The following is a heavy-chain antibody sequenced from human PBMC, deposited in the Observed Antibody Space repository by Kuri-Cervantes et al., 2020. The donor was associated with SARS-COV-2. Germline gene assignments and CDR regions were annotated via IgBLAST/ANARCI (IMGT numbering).Heavy chain of an antibody. CDR1: GLTFSTYW. J-gene: IGHJ4*02. Sequence: GGSLRLSCAASGLTFSTYWMHWARQAPGKGLVWVSRINSDGSSRSYADSVKGRFTISRDNAKNTLFLQMNSLRAEDTAVYYCARDPITMRVLDYWGQGTLVTVSS. CDR3: ARDPITMRVLDY. V-gene: IGHV3-74*01. CDR2: INSDGSSR. D-gene: IGHD3-22*01.